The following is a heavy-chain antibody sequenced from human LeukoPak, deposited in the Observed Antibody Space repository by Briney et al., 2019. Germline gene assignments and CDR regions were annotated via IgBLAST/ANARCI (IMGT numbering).Heavy chain of an antibody. CDR1: GYSFTSYW. V-gene: IGHV5-51*01. Sequence: GESLKISCKGSGYSFTSYWIGWVRQMPGKGLEWMGITYPGDSDTRYSPSFQGQVTISADKSISTAYLQWSSLKASDTAMYYCARSHPYYDILTGYYSFDAFDIWGQGTMVTVSS. CDR3: ARSHPYYDILTGYYSFDAFDI. J-gene: IGHJ3*02. D-gene: IGHD3-9*01. CDR2: TYPGDSDT.